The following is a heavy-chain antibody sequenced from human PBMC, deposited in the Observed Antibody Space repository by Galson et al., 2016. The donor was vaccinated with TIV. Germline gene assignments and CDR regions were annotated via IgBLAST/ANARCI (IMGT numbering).Heavy chain of an antibody. J-gene: IGHJ4*02. V-gene: IGHV3-74*01. CDR3: LTGHFDSATGNARDY. Sequence: SLRLSCAASGLTFSNHWMHWVRQAPGKGLVWVSRIKYDGSIKDYADSVKGRFIISRDNAKNELSLLMNGLRSDDTAVYYCLTGHFDSATGNARDYWGQGTLVTVSS. D-gene: IGHD3-9*01. CDR1: GLTFSNHW. CDR2: IKYDGSIK.